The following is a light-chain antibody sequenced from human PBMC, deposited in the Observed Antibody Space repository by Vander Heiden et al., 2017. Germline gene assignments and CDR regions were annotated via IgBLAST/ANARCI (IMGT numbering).Light chain of an antibody. CDR3: QQDDGTPLT. CDR1: QSVLYSSNNKNY. J-gene: IGKJ4*01. V-gene: IGKV4-1*01. CDR2: CAS. Sequence: DIVMTHSPDSLAVSLGERATINCKSSQSVLYSSNNKNYLAWYQQKPGQPPKLLIYCASTRESGVPDRLRGRGSGTDFTLTMSSLQAEDLAVSYSQQDDGTPLTFNGGTKEELK.